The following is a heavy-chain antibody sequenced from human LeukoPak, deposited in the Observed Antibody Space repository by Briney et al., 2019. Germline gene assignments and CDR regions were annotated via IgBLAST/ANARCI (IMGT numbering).Heavy chain of an antibody. J-gene: IGHJ4*02. V-gene: IGHV1-3*01. Sequence: ASVKVSCKASGYTFTSYAMHWVRQAPGQRLEWMGWINAGNGNTKYSQKFQGRVTITRDTSASTAYMELSSLRSEDTAVYYCAGHDYDSSGYYGPSDYWGQGTLVTVSS. D-gene: IGHD3-22*01. CDR1: GYTFTSYA. CDR3: AGHDYDSSGYYGPSDY. CDR2: INAGNGNT.